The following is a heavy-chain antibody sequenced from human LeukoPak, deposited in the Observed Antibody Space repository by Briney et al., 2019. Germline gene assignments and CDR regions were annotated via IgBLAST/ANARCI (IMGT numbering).Heavy chain of an antibody. D-gene: IGHD2-15*01. CDR2: IFYNGNT. Sequence: SETLSLTRTVSGGSVSSGTYYWTWIRQSPGKGLEWIGYIFYNGNTGYNPSHKSRVTISVDTSKNQFSLRLTSVTAADTAVYYCARVSKMAGWIDYWGQGTLVTVSS. V-gene: IGHV4-61*01. J-gene: IGHJ4*02. CDR1: GGSVSSGTYY. CDR3: ARVSKMAGWIDY.